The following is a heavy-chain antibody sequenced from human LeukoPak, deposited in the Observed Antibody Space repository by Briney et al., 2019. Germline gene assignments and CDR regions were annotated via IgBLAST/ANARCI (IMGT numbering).Heavy chain of an antibody. CDR3: ARDGRAYYDILTGYYHFDY. CDR1: GYTFTGYY. V-gene: IGHV1-2*04. CDR2: INPSSGGT. D-gene: IGHD3-9*01. Sequence: GASVKVSCNASGYTFTGYYMQWVRQAPGQGREWMGWINPSSGGTNYAQKFQGWATMTRDTSISTGYMELNRLRSDDTAVYYCARDGRAYYDILTGYYHFDYWGQGTLVTVSS. J-gene: IGHJ4*02.